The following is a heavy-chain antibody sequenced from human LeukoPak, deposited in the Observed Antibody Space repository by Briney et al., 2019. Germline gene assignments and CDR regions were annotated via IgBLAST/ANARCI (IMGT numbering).Heavy chain of an antibody. J-gene: IGHJ3*02. CDR2: IYYTGNT. V-gene: IGHV4-30-4*07. Sequence: SETLSLTCAVSGGSISSGGYSWSWIRQPPGKAMEFIAYIYYTGNTYFNPSLKSRVTISVDTSKNQFSPKLSSVTAADTAVYYCARERGTLAVAGDAVDIWGQGTMVTVSS. CDR3: ARERGTLAVAGDAVDI. D-gene: IGHD6-19*01. CDR1: GGSISSGGYS.